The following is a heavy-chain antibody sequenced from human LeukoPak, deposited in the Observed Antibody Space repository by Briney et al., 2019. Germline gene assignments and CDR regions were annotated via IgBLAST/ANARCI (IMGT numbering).Heavy chain of an antibody. V-gene: IGHV3-11*01. CDR1: GFTFSDYY. J-gene: IGHJ4*02. Sequence: GGSLILSCAASGFTFSDYYMSWIRQAPGKGLEGGSYISGSGSTIYYADSVKGRFTISRDNAKNSLYLQMNSLGAEDTAVYYCARRSGSYQADFDYWGQGTLVTVSS. D-gene: IGHD1-26*01. CDR2: ISGSGSTI. CDR3: ARRSGSYQADFDY.